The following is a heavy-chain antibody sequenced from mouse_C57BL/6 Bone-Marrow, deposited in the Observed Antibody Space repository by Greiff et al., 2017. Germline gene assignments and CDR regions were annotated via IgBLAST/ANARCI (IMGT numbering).Heavy chain of an antibody. CDR3: AMSADAMDY. CDR1: GYTFTSYW. CDR2: IHPSDSDT. Sequence: QVQLQQPGAELVKPGASVKVSCKASGYTFTSYWMHWVKQRPGQGLEWIGRIHPSDSDTNYNQKFKGKATLAVAKSSSTAYMQLSSLPSEDSAVYYCAMSADAMDYWGQGTSVTVSS. V-gene: IGHV1-74*01. J-gene: IGHJ4*01.